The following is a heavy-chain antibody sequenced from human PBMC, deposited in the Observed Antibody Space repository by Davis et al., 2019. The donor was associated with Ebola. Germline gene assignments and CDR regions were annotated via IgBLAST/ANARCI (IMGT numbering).Heavy chain of an antibody. J-gene: IGHJ6*04. CDR2: INHSGST. Sequence: SETLSLTCAVYGGSFSGYYWSWIRQPPGKGLEWIGEINHSGSTYYNPSLKSRVTISVDTSKNQFSLKLSSVTAADTAVYYCARQARSGYYYGMDVWGKGTTVTVSS. CDR3: ARQARSGYYYGMDV. D-gene: IGHD3-3*01. V-gene: IGHV4-34*01. CDR1: GGSFSGYY.